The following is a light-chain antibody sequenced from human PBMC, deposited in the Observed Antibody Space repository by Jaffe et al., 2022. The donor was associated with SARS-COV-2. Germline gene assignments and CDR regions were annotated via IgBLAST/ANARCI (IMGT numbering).Light chain of an antibody. J-gene: IGLJ2*01. CDR2: GDN. V-gene: IGLV3-19*01. Sequence: SSELTQDPAVSVALGQTVRITCQGDSLRSYYASWYQQNPGQAPVLVFYGDNNRPSGIPDRFSGSSSGNTASLTITGAQAEDEADYYCNSRDSSGNHVFGGGTKLTVL. CDR1: SLRSYY. CDR3: NSRDSSGNHV.